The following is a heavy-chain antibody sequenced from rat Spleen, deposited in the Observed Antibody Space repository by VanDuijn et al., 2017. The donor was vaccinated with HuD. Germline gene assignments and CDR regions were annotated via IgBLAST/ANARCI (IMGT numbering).Heavy chain of an antibody. D-gene: IGHD1-4*01. CDR3: ARRDYQGAFAY. Sequence: EVQLVESGGGLVQPGRSLKFSCAASGFTFSDYAMAWVRQAPKKGLEWVATIIYDGSSTYYRDSVKGRFTISRDNAKSTLYLQMDSLRSEDTATYYCARRDYQGAFAYWGQGTLVTVSS. CDR1: GFTFSDYA. V-gene: IGHV5-17*01. J-gene: IGHJ3*01. CDR2: IIYDGSST.